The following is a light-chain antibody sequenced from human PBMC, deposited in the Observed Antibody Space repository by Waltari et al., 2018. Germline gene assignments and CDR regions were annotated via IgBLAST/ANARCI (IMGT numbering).Light chain of an antibody. CDR2: NTY. V-gene: IGKV3-20*01. Sequence: EIVLTQSPGTLSLSPGERATLSCRASQSVARALAWYQQKPGQPPRLLIYNTYTRPTGVPDRFSGGGSGTDFILTISRLEPEDFAVYYCQNYVRLPATFGQGTKVEIK. J-gene: IGKJ1*01. CDR1: QSVARA. CDR3: QNYVRLPAT.